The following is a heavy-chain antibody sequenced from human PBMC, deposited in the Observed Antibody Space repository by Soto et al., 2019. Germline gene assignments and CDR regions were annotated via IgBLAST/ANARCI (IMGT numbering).Heavy chain of an antibody. CDR2: IKPISDTT. CDR3: ARDPSTVNKLIGVWFDP. V-gene: IGHV1-69*13. Sequence: SVKVSCKASGDTFGRFTINWVRQAPGQGLEWMGGIKPISDTTTYAQRFRGRVTFTADASTSTVYMELSSLRSEDTAMYYCARDPSTVNKLIGVWFDPWGQGTLVTVSS. J-gene: IGHJ5*02. D-gene: IGHD4-4*01. CDR1: GDTFGRFT.